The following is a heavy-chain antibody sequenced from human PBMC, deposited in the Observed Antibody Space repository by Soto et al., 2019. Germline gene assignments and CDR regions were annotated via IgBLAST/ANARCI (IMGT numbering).Heavy chain of an antibody. Sequence: ASETLSLTCTVTGDSISSRSYYWGWIRQPPGKGLEWIGSIYYSGSTYNNPSLRSRVSMSIDTSKDQFSLKLKSVTAADTALYYCARHSFEGIAARLDGISGRGGPWGQGTLVTVSS. CDR3: ARHSFEGIAARLDGISGRGGP. D-gene: IGHD6-6*01. CDR1: GDSISSRSYY. J-gene: IGHJ5*02. V-gene: IGHV4-39*01. CDR2: IYYSGST.